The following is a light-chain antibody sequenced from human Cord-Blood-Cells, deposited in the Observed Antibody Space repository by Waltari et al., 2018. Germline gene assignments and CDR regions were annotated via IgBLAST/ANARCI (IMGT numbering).Light chain of an antibody. CDR3: SSYTSSSTPVV. CDR1: SSDVGGYNY. V-gene: IGLV2-14*01. Sequence: QSALTQPASVSGSPGQSITISCTGTSSDVGGYNYVSWYQQHPGNAPKLMIYDVSNRPSGVSNRVSGSKSGNTASLTISGLQAEDEADYYCSSYTSSSTPVVFGGGTKLTVL. CDR2: DVS. J-gene: IGLJ2*01.